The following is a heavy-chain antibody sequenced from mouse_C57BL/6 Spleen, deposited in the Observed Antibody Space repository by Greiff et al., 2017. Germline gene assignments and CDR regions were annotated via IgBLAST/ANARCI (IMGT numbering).Heavy chain of an antibody. CDR3: ARERDYYGSFDV. CDR1: GFTFSDYY. CDR2: INYDGSST. J-gene: IGHJ1*03. V-gene: IGHV5-16*01. Sequence: EVKVEESEGGLVQPGSSMKLSCTASGFTFSDYYMAWVRQVPEKGLEWVANINYDGSSTYYLDSLKSRFIISRDNAKNILYLQMSSLKSEDTATYYCARERDYYGSFDVWGTGTTVTVSS. D-gene: IGHD1-1*01.